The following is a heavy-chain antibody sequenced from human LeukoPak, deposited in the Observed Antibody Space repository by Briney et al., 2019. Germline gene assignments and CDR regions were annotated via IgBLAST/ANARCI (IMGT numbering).Heavy chain of an antibody. Sequence: GSLLLSCAASGFTFSSYAMSWGRQAPGKGLEWVSAISGSGGSTYYAASVKGRFTISRDNSKNTLYLQMNSLRAEDTAVYYCAKDSALRRTFQGFDPWGQGTLVTVSS. CDR2: ISGSGGST. CDR1: GFTFSSYA. V-gene: IGHV3-23*01. CDR3: AKDSALRRTFQGFDP. D-gene: IGHD1-26*01. J-gene: IGHJ5*02.